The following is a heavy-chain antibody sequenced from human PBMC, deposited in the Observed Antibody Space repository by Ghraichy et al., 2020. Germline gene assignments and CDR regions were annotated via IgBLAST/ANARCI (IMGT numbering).Heavy chain of an antibody. V-gene: IGHV2-5*01. CDR3: AHGEGYYDSSGYLDAFDI. D-gene: IGHD3-22*01. CDR1: GFSLSTSGVG. J-gene: IGHJ3*02. CDR2: IYWNDDK. Sequence: SGPTLVKPTQTLTLTCTFSGFSLSTSGVGVAGIRQPPEKAREWLALIYWNDDKRYSPSLKRRLTITKDTSKNQVVLTMTNMDPGDTATYYCAHGEGYYDSSGYLDAFDIWGQGTMVTVSS.